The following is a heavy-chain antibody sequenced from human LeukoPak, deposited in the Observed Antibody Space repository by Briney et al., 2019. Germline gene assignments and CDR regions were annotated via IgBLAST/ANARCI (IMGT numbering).Heavy chain of an antibody. V-gene: IGHV3-30*18. CDR2: LSSDGNNK. CDR1: GFTFGNYG. CDR3: AKDRGYSHGFEY. D-gene: IGHD5-12*01. J-gene: IGHJ4*02. Sequence: PGGSLRLSCAASGFTFGNYGMHWVRQAPGKGLEWVAVLSSDGNNKYSADSVKGRFTISRDNSKNTLYLQMNSLRAEDTAVYYCAKDRGYSHGFEYWGQGTLVTVSS.